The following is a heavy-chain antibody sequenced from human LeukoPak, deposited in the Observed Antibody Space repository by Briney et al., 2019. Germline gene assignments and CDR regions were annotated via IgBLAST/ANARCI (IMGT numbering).Heavy chain of an antibody. Sequence: GGSLRLSCAASGFIFSSYEMSWVRQSPGKGLEWVTYISSSGRTMYYADSVKGRFTVSRDNAKNSLYLQMNSLRAEDTAIYYCARDNYSGSRYFDHWGQGTLVTVSS. D-gene: IGHD1-26*01. V-gene: IGHV3-48*03. CDR3: ARDNYSGSRYFDH. CDR2: ISSSGRTM. J-gene: IGHJ4*02. CDR1: GFIFSSYE.